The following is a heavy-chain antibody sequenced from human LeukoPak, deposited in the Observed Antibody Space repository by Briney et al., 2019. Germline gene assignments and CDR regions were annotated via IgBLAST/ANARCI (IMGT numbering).Heavy chain of an antibody. D-gene: IGHD1-26*01. V-gene: IGHV3-21*01. CDR2: ISSSATYI. Sequence: AGGSLRLSCAASGFTFSSYSMNWVRQAPGEGLEWVSSISSSATYIYYADSVKGRFTISRDNAKNSLYLQMNSLRAEDTAVYYCAKGIESSGSYYTCFDYWGQGTLVTVSS. CDR3: AKGIESSGSYYTCFDY. CDR1: GFTFSSYS. J-gene: IGHJ4*02.